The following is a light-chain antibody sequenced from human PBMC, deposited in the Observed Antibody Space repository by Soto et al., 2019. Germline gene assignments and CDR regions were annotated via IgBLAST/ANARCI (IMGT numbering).Light chain of an antibody. CDR2: GAS. CDR3: QQYNSCPRT. V-gene: IGKV3-15*01. CDR1: RSVSSN. J-gene: IGKJ1*01. Sequence: IEMTQSPATLSVSLGERATLSCRASRSVSSNFAWYQQKPGQAPRLLIYGASTRASDVPVRFSGSGSGTEFTLTISSLQSEDFAVYYCQQYNSCPRTFGQGTKVEIK.